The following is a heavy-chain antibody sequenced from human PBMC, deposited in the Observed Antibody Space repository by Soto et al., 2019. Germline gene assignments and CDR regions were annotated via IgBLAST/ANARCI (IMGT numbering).Heavy chain of an antibody. CDR1: GDSISSSHFY. Sequence: SETLSLTCTVSGDSISSSHFYWGWIRQPPGKGLEWIGTIYYSGSTYYNPSLSNRVTMSIDTSKNQFSLKLSSVTAADTAVYYCARRYGSAIDYWGQGTLVTVSS. D-gene: IGHD1-26*01. V-gene: IGHV4-39*07. J-gene: IGHJ4*02. CDR3: ARRYGSAIDY. CDR2: IYYSGST.